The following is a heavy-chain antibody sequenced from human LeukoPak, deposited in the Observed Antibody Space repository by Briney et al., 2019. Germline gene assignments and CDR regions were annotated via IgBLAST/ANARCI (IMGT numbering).Heavy chain of an antibody. CDR3: AKSYGSGPVWDY. Sequence: GGSLRLSCAASGFTFSSYAMSWVRQAPGKGLEWVSAISGSGGSTYYADSVKGRFTISRDNSKNTLYLQMDSLRAEDTAVYYCAKSYGSGPVWDYWGQGTLVTVSS. D-gene: IGHD3-10*01. CDR2: ISGSGGST. V-gene: IGHV3-23*01. CDR1: GFTFSSYA. J-gene: IGHJ4*02.